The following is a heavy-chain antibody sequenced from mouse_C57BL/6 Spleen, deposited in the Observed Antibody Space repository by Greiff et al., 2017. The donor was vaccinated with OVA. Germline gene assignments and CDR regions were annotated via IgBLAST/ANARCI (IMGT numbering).Heavy chain of an antibody. CDR1: GYTFTDYE. CDR3: TRKDSSGYSYYFDY. CDR2: IDPETGGT. J-gene: IGHJ2*01. D-gene: IGHD3-2*02. V-gene: IGHV1-15*01. Sequence: VKLLESGAELVRPGASVTLSCKASGYTFTDYEMHWVKQTPVHGLEWIGAIDPETGGTAYNQKFKGKAILTADKSSSTAYMELRSLTSEDSAVYYCTRKDSSGYSYYFDYWGQGTTLTVSS.